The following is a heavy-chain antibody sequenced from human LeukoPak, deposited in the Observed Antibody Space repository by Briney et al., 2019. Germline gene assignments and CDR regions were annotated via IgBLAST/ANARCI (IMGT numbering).Heavy chain of an antibody. CDR1: GGSISSYY. D-gene: IGHD3-22*01. CDR2: IYTSGST. CDR3: AREEVPYYYDSSGYPYYYYYGMDV. J-gene: IGHJ6*02. Sequence: SETLSLTCTVSGGSISSYYWSWIRQPAGKGLEWIERIYTSGSTNYNPSLKSRVTMSVDTSKDQFSLKLSSVTAADTAVYYCAREEVPYYYDSSGYPYYYYYGMDVWGQGTTVTVSS. V-gene: IGHV4-4*07.